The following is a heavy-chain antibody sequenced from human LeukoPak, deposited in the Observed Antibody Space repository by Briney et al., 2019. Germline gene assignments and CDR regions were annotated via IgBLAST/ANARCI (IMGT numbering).Heavy chain of an antibody. J-gene: IGHJ6*03. Sequence: TGGSLRLSCAASGFTFSSYAMSWVRQAPGKGLDWVSSISGSGGTTYHADSVKGRFTISRDNSKNTLSLQMNSLRAEDTAVYYCAKDIRYCSGGSGEYYYYMDVWGKGTTVTVSS. V-gene: IGHV3-23*01. CDR3: AKDIRYCSGGSGEYYYYMDV. CDR2: ISGSGGTT. D-gene: IGHD2-15*01. CDR1: GFTFSSYA.